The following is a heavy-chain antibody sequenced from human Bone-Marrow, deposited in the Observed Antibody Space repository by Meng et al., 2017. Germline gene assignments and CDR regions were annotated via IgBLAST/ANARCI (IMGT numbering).Heavy chain of an antibody. CDR1: GLSFTDAW. J-gene: IGHJ4*02. D-gene: IGHD6-13*01. CDR2: IERKRDGGTT. CDR3: ATGAAAADH. Sequence: VQLVESGGGLVKPGGSLRLSCVASGLSFTDAWMSWVRQASGKGLEWVGRIERKRDGGTTDYAAPVKGRFTISRDDSKNTLYLQMNSLISEDTAVYFCATGAAAADHWGQGTLVTVSS. V-gene: IGHV3-15*04.